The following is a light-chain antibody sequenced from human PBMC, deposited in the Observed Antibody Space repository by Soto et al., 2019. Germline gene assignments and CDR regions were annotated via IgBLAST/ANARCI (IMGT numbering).Light chain of an antibody. Sequence: DIVLTQFSGTLSLSPGEIATLSCSASQSVSSRYLAWYQKKHGQAPRIIIYGAYSRATDIKDRFSGSGSGTDFTLTIRRLEPEDFAVYYCQKYDASHLNCGQGTQREIK. V-gene: IGKV3-20*01. CDR3: QKYDASHLN. CDR2: GAY. J-gene: IGKJ5*01. CDR1: QSVSSRY.